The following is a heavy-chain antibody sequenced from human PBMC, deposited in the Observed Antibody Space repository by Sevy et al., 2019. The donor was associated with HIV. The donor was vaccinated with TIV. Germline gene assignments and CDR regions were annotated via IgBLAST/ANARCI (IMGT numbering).Heavy chain of an antibody. Sequence: GGSLRLSCEASGFTFSSSSMNWVRQAPGKGLEWISYTSSVISSVYYADSVKGRFTISRDNAKNSLYLQMNSLRAEDTAVYYCARERSSSFDYWGQGTLVTVSS. J-gene: IGHJ4*02. CDR1: GFTFSSSS. V-gene: IGHV3-48*04. CDR2: TSSVISSV. D-gene: IGHD6-6*01. CDR3: ARERSSSFDY.